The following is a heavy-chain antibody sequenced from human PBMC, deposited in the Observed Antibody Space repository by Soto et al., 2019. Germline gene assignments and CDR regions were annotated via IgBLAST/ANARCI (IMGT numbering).Heavy chain of an antibody. CDR3: ARDATYYYDSSGYYGGDY. CDR1: GFTFSSYW. D-gene: IGHD3-22*01. Sequence: PGGSLRLSCAASGFTFSSYWMHWVRQAPGKGLVWVSRINSDGSSTSYADSVKGRFTISRDNAKNTLYLQMNSLRAEDTAVYYCARDATYYYDSSGYYGGDYWGRGTLVTVSS. CDR2: INSDGSST. V-gene: IGHV3-74*01. J-gene: IGHJ4*02.